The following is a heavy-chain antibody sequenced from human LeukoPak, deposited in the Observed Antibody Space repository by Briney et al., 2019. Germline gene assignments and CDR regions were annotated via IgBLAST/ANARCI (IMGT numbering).Heavy chain of an antibody. J-gene: IGHJ4*02. D-gene: IGHD2-15*01. CDR1: GFTFGPYA. CDR2: IRSKTYGGTP. Sequence: PGGSLRLSCTASGFTFGPYAMSWVRQAPGMGLEWIGFIRSKTYGGTPEYAASLKGRFTISRDDSKSIAYLRTNSLKVEDTAVYYCTRASWAGGLDYWGQGTLVTVSS. CDR3: TRASWAGGLDY. V-gene: IGHV3-49*04.